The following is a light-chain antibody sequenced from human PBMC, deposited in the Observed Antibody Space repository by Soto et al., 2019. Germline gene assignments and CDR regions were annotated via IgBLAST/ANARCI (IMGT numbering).Light chain of an antibody. CDR3: SSYTSSSTLVV. J-gene: IGLJ2*01. CDR1: SSDVGGYNY. V-gene: IGLV2-14*01. Sequence: QSALTQPASVSGSPGQSITISCTGTSSDVGGYNYVSWYQQHPGKDPKLMIYDVSNRPSGVSNRFSGSKYGNTASLTISGLQAEDEADYYCSSYTSSSTLVVFGGGTKLTVL. CDR2: DVS.